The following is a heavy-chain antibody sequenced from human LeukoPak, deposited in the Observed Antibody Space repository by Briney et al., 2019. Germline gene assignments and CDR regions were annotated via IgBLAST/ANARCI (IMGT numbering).Heavy chain of an antibody. CDR1: GFTFSSYS. CDR2: ISSSNSYI. J-gene: IGHJ4*02. Sequence: GGSLRLSCAASGFTFSSYSMNWVRQAPGKGLEWVSSISSSNSYIYYADSVKGRFTISRDNAKNSLYLQMNSLRAEDTAVYYCARDLRGYSYGYPLGYWGQGTLVTVSS. D-gene: IGHD5-18*01. CDR3: ARDLRGYSYGYPLGY. V-gene: IGHV3-21*01.